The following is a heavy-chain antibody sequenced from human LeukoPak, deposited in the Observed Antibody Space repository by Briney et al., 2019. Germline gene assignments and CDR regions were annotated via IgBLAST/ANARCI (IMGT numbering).Heavy chain of an antibody. CDR2: INHSGST. CDR1: GFTFSNYE. D-gene: IGHD2-21*01. V-gene: IGHV4-34*01. CDR3: ATGKNCGGDCSNFDY. Sequence: PGGSLRLSCAASGFTFSNYEMNWVRQAPGKGLEWIGEINHSGSTNYNPSLKSRVTIPVDTSKNQFSLKLSSVTAADTAVYYCATGKNCGGDCSNFDYWGQGTLVTVSS. J-gene: IGHJ4*02.